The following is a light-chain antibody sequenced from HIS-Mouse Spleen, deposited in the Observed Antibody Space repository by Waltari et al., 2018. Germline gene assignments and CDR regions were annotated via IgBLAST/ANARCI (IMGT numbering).Light chain of an antibody. J-gene: IGLJ2*01. CDR2: EDS. CDR1: ALPNKY. CDR3: YATDSSGNHRV. Sequence: SSELTPPPSVSVSPGQTARITCSGAALPNKYAYWYQQKSGQAPVLVIYEDSNRPSGIPERFSGSSSGTMATLTISGAQVEDEADYYCYATDSSGNHRVFGGGTKLTVL. V-gene: IGLV3-10*01.